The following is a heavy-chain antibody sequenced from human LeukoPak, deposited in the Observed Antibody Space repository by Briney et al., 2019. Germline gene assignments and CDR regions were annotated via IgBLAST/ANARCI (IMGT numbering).Heavy chain of an antibody. J-gene: IGHJ4*02. CDR2: ISSSSSTI. Sequence: GESLRLSCAASGFTFSSYSMDWVRQAPGKGLEWVSYISSSSSTIYYADSVKGRFTISRDNAKNSLYLQMNSLRDEDTAVYYCARPLSTVADPIDYWGQGTLVTVSS. CDR3: ARPLSTVADPIDY. D-gene: IGHD4-23*01. CDR1: GFTFSSYS. V-gene: IGHV3-48*02.